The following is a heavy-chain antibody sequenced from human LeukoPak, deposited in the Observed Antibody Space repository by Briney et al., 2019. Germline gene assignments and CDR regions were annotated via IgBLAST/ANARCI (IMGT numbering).Heavy chain of an antibody. V-gene: IGHV1-69*13. CDR3: ARELWDIAVVVAATRGAFDI. D-gene: IGHD2-15*01. Sequence: ASVKVSCKASGYTFTSYGISWVRQAPGQGLEWMGGIIPIFGTANYAQKFQGRVTITADESTSTAYMELSSLRSEDTAVYYCARELWDIAVVVAATRGAFDIWGQGTMVTVSS. CDR2: IIPIFGTA. J-gene: IGHJ3*02. CDR1: GYTFTSYG.